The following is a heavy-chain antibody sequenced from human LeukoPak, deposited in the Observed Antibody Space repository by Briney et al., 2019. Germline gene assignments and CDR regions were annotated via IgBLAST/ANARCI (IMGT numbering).Heavy chain of an antibody. Sequence: GGSLRLSCAGSGYSFDEYAMHWVRQAPGKGLEWVSGINWKSDKIGYADSVKGRFTISGDNSKNSLYLQMNSLRVEDTALYYCAKDRYCTSSSCPIDYWGQGTMVTVSS. CDR2: INWKSDKI. J-gene: IGHJ4*02. CDR1: GYSFDEYA. D-gene: IGHD2-2*01. V-gene: IGHV3-9*01. CDR3: AKDRYCTSSSCPIDY.